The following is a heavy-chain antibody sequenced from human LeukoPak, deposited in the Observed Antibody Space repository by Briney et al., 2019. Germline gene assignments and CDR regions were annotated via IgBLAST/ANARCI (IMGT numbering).Heavy chain of an antibody. V-gene: IGHV3-21*01. CDR3: AKVSSWVDTAMVSSED. J-gene: IGHJ4*02. CDR2: ISSSSSYI. Sequence: PGGSLRLSCAASGFTFSSYSMNWVRQAPGKGLEWVSSISSSSSYIYYADSVKGRFTISRDNAKNSLYLQMNSLRAEDTAVYYCAKVSSWVDTAMVSSEDWGQGTLVTVSS. D-gene: IGHD5-18*01. CDR1: GFTFSSYS.